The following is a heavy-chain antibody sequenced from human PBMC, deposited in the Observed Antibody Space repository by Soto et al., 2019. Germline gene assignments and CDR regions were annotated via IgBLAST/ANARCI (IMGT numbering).Heavy chain of an antibody. CDR2: IYHSGST. D-gene: IGHD4-4*01. V-gene: IGHV4-4*02. J-gene: IGHJ6*02. CDR1: GGSISSSNW. Sequence: SETLSLTCAVSGGSISSSNWWSWVRQPPGKGLEWIGEIYHSGSTNYNPSLKSRVTISVDTSKNQFSLKLSSVTAADTAVYYCARHWGNYVGYYYGMDVWGQGTTVTVSS. CDR3: ARHWGNYVGYYYGMDV.